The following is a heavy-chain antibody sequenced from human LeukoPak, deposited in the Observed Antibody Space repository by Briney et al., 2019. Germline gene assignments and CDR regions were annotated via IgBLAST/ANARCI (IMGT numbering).Heavy chain of an antibody. V-gene: IGHV4-34*01. J-gene: IGHJ4*02. D-gene: IGHD3-22*01. CDR2: INHSGST. Sequence: SETLSLTCAVYGGSFSGYYWSWIRQPPGKGLEWIGEINHSGSTNYNPSLKSRVTISVDTSKNQFSLKLSSVTAADTAVYYCARWTYDSSGYLGGSYWGQGTLVTDSS. CDR1: GGSFSGYY. CDR3: ARWTYDSSGYLGGSY.